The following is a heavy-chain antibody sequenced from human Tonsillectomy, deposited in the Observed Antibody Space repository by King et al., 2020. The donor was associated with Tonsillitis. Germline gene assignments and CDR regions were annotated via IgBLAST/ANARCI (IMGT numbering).Heavy chain of an antibody. J-gene: IGHJ3*02. CDR3: APSGPDAFDI. CDR2: ISWNSGSI. CDR1: GFTFDDYA. Sequence: VQLVESGGGLVQPGRSLRLSCAASGFTFDDYAMHWVRHAPGKGLEWVSGISWNSGSIGYADSVKGRFTISRDNAKNSLYLQMNSLRAEDTALYYCAPSGPDAFDIWGQGTMVTVSS. D-gene: IGHD1-26*01. V-gene: IGHV3-9*01.